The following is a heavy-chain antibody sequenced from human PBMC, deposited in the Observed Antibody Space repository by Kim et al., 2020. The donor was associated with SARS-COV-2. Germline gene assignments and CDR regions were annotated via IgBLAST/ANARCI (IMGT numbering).Heavy chain of an antibody. J-gene: IGHJ4*02. CDR2: ISGSGDST. CDR1: GFTFSSFA. D-gene: IGHD6-13*01. V-gene: IGHV3-23*01. Sequence: GGSLRLSCAASGFTFSSFAMSWVRQAPGKGLEWVSAISGSGDSTKYAGSVKGRFTISRDNSENTLYLQMDTLRADDTAVYYCVKHGEPIANSWYGYFDCWGQETLVTVSS. CDR3: VKHGEPIANSWYGYFDC.